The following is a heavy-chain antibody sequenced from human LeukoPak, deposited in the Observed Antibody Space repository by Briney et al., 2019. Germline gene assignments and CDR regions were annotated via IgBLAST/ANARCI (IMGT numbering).Heavy chain of an antibody. J-gene: IGHJ4*02. CDR3: ASGSFCTNGVCYKGFDY. CDR1: GFTFSTSW. D-gene: IGHD2-8*01. V-gene: IGHV3-74*01. CDR2: IKSDGSTT. Sequence: GGSLRLSCAASGFTFSTSWMHWVRQAPGKGLVWVSRIKSDGSTTTYADPVKGRFTISRDNAKNTLFLQMNSLRAEDTAVYYCASGSFCTNGVCYKGFDYWGQGTLVSVSS.